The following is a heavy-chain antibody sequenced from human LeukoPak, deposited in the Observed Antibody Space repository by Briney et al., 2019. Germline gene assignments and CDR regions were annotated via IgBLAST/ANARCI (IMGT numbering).Heavy chain of an antibody. J-gene: IGHJ4*02. CDR3: ARVGGTLPSENVPFDY. Sequence: SETLSLTCTVSGYSISSGYYWGWIRQPPGKGLEWIGSIYHSGSTYYNPSLKSRVTISVDTSKNQFSLKLSSVTAADTAVYYCARVGGTLPSENVPFDYWGQGTLVTVSS. CDR1: GYSISSGYY. CDR2: IYHSGST. D-gene: IGHD1-26*01. V-gene: IGHV4-38-2*02.